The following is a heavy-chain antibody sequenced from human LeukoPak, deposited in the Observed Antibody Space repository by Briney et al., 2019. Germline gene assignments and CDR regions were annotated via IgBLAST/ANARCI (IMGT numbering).Heavy chain of an antibody. Sequence: GGSLRLSCAASGFTFSAYWMSWVRQAPEKGLEWVANIKQDGSEKYYVDSVEGRFTISRDNAENSLYLQMKSLRAEDTAVYYCGGRGNYGPFYAWGQETLVTVPS. V-gene: IGHV3-7*01. CDR2: IKQDGSEK. CDR1: GFTFSAYW. J-gene: IGHJ5*02. CDR3: GGRGNYGPFYA. D-gene: IGHD3-10*01.